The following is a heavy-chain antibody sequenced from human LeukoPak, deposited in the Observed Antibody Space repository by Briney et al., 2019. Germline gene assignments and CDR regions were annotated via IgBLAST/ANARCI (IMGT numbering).Heavy chain of an antibody. J-gene: IGHJ6*02. V-gene: IGHV1-2*02. CDR1: GYTFTGYY. CDR3: ATEYGDYSDGMDV. D-gene: IGHD4-17*01. CDR2: IDPNSGGT. Sequence: ASVKVSCKASGYTFTGYYMHWVRQAPGQGLEWMGWIDPNSGGTNYAQKFQGRVTMTRDTSISTAYMELSRLRSDDTAVYYCATEYGDYSDGMDVWGQGTTVTVSS.